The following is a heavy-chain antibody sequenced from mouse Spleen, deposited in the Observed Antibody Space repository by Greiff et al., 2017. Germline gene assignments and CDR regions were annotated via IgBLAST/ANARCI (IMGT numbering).Heavy chain of an antibody. V-gene: IGHV5-4*02. Sequence: DVQLVESGGGLVKPGGSLKLSCAASGFTFSDYYMYWVRQTPEKRLEWVATISDGGSYTYYPDSVKGRFTISRDNAKNNLYLQMSSLKSEDTAMYYCARDFGNPPWFAYWGQGTLVTVSA. CDR2: ISDGGSYT. CDR1: GFTFSDYY. CDR3: ARDFGNPPWFAY. J-gene: IGHJ3*01. D-gene: IGHD2-1*01.